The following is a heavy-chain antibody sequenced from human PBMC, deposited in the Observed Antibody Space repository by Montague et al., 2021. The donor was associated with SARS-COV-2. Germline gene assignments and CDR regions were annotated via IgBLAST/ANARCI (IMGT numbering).Heavy chain of an antibody. CDR3: AREDRWNWFDP. Sequence: SETLSLTCTVSGGSINSSYWSGIRQPPGKGLEWIGYIYYRGSTNYNPSLKTRVTISVDTSKNQFSLKLNSMTAADTAVYYCAREDRWNWFDPWGQGTLVIVSS. CDR1: GGSINSSY. V-gene: IGHV4-59*01. D-gene: IGHD5-24*01. CDR2: IYYRGST. J-gene: IGHJ5*02.